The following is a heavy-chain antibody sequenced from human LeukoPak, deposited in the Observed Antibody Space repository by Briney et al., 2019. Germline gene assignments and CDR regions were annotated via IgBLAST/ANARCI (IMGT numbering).Heavy chain of an antibody. Sequence: PGRSLRLSCAASGFTFSNYGMHWVRQAPGKGLEWVTGISHDENNKYYADSVKGRFTISRDNSKNTLYLQMNSLRAEDTAVYYCARDKGRITMVRGVILGPKDAFDIWGQGTMVTVSS. CDR1: GFTFSNYG. CDR3: ARDKGRITMVRGVILGPKDAFDI. V-gene: IGHV3-30*03. D-gene: IGHD3-10*01. J-gene: IGHJ3*02. CDR2: ISHDENNK.